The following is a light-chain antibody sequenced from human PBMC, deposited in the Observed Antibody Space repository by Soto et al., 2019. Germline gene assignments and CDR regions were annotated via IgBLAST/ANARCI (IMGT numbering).Light chain of an antibody. Sequence: EIVMTQSPATLSVSPGERATLSCRASQSVSSNLDWYQQKPGQAPRLLIYGASTRATGIPDRFSGSWSGTEFTLTISSLQSEDFAVYYCQQYNNWPRTFGQGTKVEIK. CDR2: GAS. CDR3: QQYNNWPRT. J-gene: IGKJ1*01. V-gene: IGKV3-15*01. CDR1: QSVSSN.